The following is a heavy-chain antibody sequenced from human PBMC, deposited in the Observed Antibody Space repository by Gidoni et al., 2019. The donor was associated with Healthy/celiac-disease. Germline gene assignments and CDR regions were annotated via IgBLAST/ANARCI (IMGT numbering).Heavy chain of an antibody. D-gene: IGHD6-13*01. J-gene: IGHJ4*02. CDR1: GFPFDDYA. Sequence: EVQLVESGGGLVQPGRSLRLSCAASGFPFDDYAMHWVRQAPGKGLEWVLGSSWNRGSIGYADSVKGRFTISRDNAKNSLYLQMNSLRAEDTALYYCAKGSGRGLAAAGLDYWGQGTLVTVSS. CDR3: AKGSGRGLAAAGLDY. V-gene: IGHV3-9*01. CDR2: SSWNRGSI.